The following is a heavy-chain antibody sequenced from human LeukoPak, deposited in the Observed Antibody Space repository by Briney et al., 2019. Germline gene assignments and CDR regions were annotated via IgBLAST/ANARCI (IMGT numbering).Heavy chain of an antibody. CDR1: GYTFTSYG. D-gene: IGHD3-9*01. J-gene: IGHJ5*02. V-gene: IGHV1-18*01. CDR3: ARGPNYDILTGYYRGWFDP. Sequence: ASVKVSCKASGYTFTSYGISWVRQAPGQGLEWMGWISAYNGNTNYAQKLQGRVTMTTDTSTSTAYMELRSLRSDDTAVYYCARGPNYDILTGYYRGWFDPWGQGTLVTVSS. CDR2: ISAYNGNT.